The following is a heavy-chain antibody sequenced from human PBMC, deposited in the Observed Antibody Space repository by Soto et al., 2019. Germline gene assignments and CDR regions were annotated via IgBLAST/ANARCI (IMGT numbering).Heavy chain of an antibody. J-gene: IGHJ6*02. V-gene: IGHV1-69*13. CDR1: GGTFSSYA. CDR2: IIPIFGTA. D-gene: IGHD2-15*01. Sequence: GASVKVSCKASGGTFSSYAISWVRQAPGQGLEWMGGIIPIFGTANYAQKFQGRVTITADESTSTAYMELSSLRSEDTAVYYCASDYCSGGSCYLRGYYYYGMDVWGQGTTVTVS. CDR3: ASDYCSGGSCYLRGYYYYGMDV.